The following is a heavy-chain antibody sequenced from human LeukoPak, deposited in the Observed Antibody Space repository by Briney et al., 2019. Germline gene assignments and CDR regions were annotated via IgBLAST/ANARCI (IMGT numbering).Heavy chain of an antibody. V-gene: IGHV3-21*05. D-gene: IGHD6-19*01. CDR2: IRGGSSDI. J-gene: IGHJ4*02. CDR3: ARQQQWLVNPPDY. CDR1: GFTFSSFS. Sequence: GGSLRLSCATSGFTFSSFSMNWVRQAPGKGLEWVSYIRGGSSDIHYADSVKGRFTISRDDAKNSLYLQMNSLRAEDTAVYYCARQQQWLVNPPDYWGQGTLVTVSS.